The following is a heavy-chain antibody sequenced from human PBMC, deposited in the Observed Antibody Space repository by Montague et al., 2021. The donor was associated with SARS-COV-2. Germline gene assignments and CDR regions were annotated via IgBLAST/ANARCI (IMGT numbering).Heavy chain of an antibody. CDR1: GGSISSGTYY. Sequence: SETLSLTCTVSGGSISSGTYYWGWVRQPPGKGLEWIGTINYSGKTYYNPSLKSRVTISVDTSKNQFSLKVTSVTAADTDVYYCARRAQWQLCCFFDLWGRGTLVTVSS. CDR3: ARRAQWQLCCFFDL. V-gene: IGHV4-39*01. D-gene: IGHD6-19*01. J-gene: IGHJ2*01. CDR2: INYSGKT.